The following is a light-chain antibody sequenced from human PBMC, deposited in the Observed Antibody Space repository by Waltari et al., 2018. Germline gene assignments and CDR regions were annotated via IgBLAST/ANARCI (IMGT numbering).Light chain of an antibody. Sequence: QSALTQPPSASGSPGQSVTISCTGTSSDVGGHNYVSWYQQHPGKAPKLMIYEVSKRPSGVPDRFSGSKSGNTASLTVSGLQAEDEADYYCSSYAGSNNLGVFGGGTKLTVL. CDR1: SSDVGGHNY. V-gene: IGLV2-8*01. CDR3: SSYAGSNNLGV. CDR2: EVS. J-gene: IGLJ2*01.